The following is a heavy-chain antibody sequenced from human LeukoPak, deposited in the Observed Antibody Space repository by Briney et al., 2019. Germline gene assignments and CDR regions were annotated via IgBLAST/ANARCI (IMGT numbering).Heavy chain of an antibody. CDR1: GFTFSSYA. D-gene: IGHD3-22*01. CDR2: ISSSSSYI. Sequence: GGSLRLSCAASGFTFSSYAMFWVRQAPGKGLEWVSSISSSSSYIYYADSVKGRFTISRDNAKNSLYLQMNSLRAEDSAVYYCARDYYDSSGYSSPIDYWGQGTLVTVSS. J-gene: IGHJ4*02. CDR3: ARDYYDSSGYSSPIDY. V-gene: IGHV3-21*01.